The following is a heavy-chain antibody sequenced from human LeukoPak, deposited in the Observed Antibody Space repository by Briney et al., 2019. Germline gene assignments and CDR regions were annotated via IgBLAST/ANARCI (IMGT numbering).Heavy chain of an antibody. CDR3: ARAQYYYPHHYYVY. J-gene: IGHJ4*02. Sequence: ASVKVSCKASGYTFTGYFMNRVRQAPGQGLEWMGLINPNSGDKTYAQKFQGRFTMTRDTSISTAYMELGRLRSDDTAVYYCARAQYYYPHHYYVYWGQGTLVTVSS. D-gene: IGHD3-10*01. V-gene: IGHV1-2*02. CDR1: GYTFTGYF. CDR2: INPNSGDK.